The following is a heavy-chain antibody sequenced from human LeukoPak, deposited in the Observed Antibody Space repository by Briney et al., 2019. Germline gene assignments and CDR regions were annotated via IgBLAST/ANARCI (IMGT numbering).Heavy chain of an antibody. V-gene: IGHV3-21*01. CDR3: ARDTTVTFFDY. Sequence: GGSLRLSCAASGFTFTIFGLNWVRQAPGKGLEWVSSISSSSSYIYYADSVKGRFTISRDNAKNSLYLQMNSLRAEDTAVYYCARDTTVTFFDYWGQGTLVTVSS. CDR2: ISSSSSYI. CDR1: GFTFTIFG. J-gene: IGHJ4*02. D-gene: IGHD4-17*01.